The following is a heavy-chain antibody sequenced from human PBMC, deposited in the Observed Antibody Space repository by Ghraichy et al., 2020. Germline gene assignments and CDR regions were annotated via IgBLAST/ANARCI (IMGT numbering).Heavy chain of an antibody. CDR3: ARHGFYSSSLFRAISGGPYYYYYMDV. V-gene: IGHV2-70*11. D-gene: IGHD6-6*01. CDR1: GFSLSTSGMC. J-gene: IGHJ6*03. CDR2: IDWDDDK. Sequence: SGPTLVKPTQTLTLTCTFSGFSLSTSGMCVSWIRQPPGKALEWLARIDWDDDKYYSTSLKTRLTISKDTSKNQVVLTMTNMDPVDTATYYCARHGFYSSSLFRAISGGPYYYYYMDVWGKGTTVTVSS.